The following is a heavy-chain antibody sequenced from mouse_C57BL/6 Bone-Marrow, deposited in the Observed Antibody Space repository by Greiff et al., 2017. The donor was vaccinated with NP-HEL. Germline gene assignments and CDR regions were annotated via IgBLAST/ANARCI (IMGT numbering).Heavy chain of an antibody. CDR2: IYPGSGNT. V-gene: IGHV1-66*01. CDR3: ARKGYYYGSSWYFDV. D-gene: IGHD1-1*01. J-gene: IGHJ1*03. CDR1: GYSFPSYY. Sequence: VQLQQSGPELVKPGASVKISCKASGYSFPSYYIHWVKQRPGQGLEWIGWIYPGSGNTKYNEKFKGKATLTADTSSSTAYMQLSSLTSEDSAVYYCARKGYYYGSSWYFDVWGTGTTVTVSS.